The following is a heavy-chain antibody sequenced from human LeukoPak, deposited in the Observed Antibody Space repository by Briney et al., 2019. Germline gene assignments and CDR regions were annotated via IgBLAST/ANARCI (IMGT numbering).Heavy chain of an antibody. D-gene: IGHD1-1*01. CDR1: GGSISSSPYY. CDR3: ARRTATWKAFDV. CDR2: VSYSGST. V-gene: IGHV4-39*02. Sequence: SETLSLTCTVSGGSISSSPYYWGWIRQPPGKGLEWIGSVSYSGSTYYAPSLKSRVTISVDTSKNRFSLRLSFVTAADAAVYYCARRTATWKAFDVWGQGTVVTVSS. J-gene: IGHJ3*01.